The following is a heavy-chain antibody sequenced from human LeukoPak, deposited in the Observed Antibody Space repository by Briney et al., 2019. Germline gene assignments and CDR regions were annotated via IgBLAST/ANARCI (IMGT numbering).Heavy chain of an antibody. J-gene: IGHJ6*02. V-gene: IGHV1-8*01. D-gene: IGHD6-13*01. CDR3: ARGAYSSSWYEYHYYGMDV. CDR1: GYTFTSYD. Sequence: ASVKVPCKASGYTFTSYDINWVRQATGQGLEWMGWMNPNSSNTGYAQKFQGRVTMTRNTSISTAYMELSSLRSEDTAVYYCARGAYSSSWYEYHYYGMDVWGQGTTVTVSS. CDR2: MNPNSSNT.